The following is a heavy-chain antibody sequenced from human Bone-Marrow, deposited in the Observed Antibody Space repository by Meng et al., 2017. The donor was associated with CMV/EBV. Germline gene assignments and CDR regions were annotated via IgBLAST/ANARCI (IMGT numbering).Heavy chain of an antibody. D-gene: IGHD4-23*01. J-gene: IGHJ4*02. CDR1: GFTFSSYS. V-gene: IGHV3-48*04. Sequence: GESLKISCAASGFTFSSYSMNWVRQAPGKGLEWVSSISSSSSTIYYADSVKGRFTISRDNAKNSLYLQMNSLRAEDTAVYYCAKTTVVGLFDYWGQGTLVTVYS. CDR3: AKTTVVGLFDY. CDR2: ISSSSSTI.